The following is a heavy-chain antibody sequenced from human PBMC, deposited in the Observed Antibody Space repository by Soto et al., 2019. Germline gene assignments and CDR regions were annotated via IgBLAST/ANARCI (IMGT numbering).Heavy chain of an antibody. CDR1: GFTVSSNY. J-gene: IGHJ3*02. D-gene: IGHD3-10*01. Sequence: GGSLRLSCAASGFTVSSNYMSWVRQAPVKGLEWVSVIYSGGSTYYADSVKGRFTISRDNSKNTLYLQMNSLRAEDTAVYYCARDRPSSGSYAFDIWGQGTMVTVSS. V-gene: IGHV3-53*01. CDR3: ARDRPSSGSYAFDI. CDR2: IYSGGST.